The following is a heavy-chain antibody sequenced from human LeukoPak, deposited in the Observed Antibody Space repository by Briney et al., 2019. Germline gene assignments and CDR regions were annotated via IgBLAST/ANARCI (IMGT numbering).Heavy chain of an antibody. CDR2: IKQDGGEK. J-gene: IGHJ6*03. CDR3: ARVRIQLWSGNLIQYYMDV. Sequence: GGSLRLSRAASGFIFSSSWMNWVRQAPGKGLEWVANIKQDGGEKYYVDSVKGRFTISRDNAKNSLYLQLNSLRAEDTAVYYCARVRIQLWSGNLIQYYMDVWGKGTTVTVSS. D-gene: IGHD5-18*01. CDR1: GFIFSSSW. V-gene: IGHV3-7*01.